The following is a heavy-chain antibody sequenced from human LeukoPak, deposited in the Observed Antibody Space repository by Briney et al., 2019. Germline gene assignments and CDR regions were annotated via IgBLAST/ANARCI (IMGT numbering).Heavy chain of an antibody. CDR1: GYTFTNYG. CDR2: ISAYNGNT. CDR3: ARAPDRYSSSSEYDY. J-gene: IGHJ4*02. D-gene: IGHD6-6*01. V-gene: IGHV1-18*04. Sequence: VASVKVSCKASGYTFTNYGISWVRQAPGQGLEWMAWISAYNGNTNYAQKLQGRVTMTTDTSTSTAYMELRSLRSDDTAVYYCARAPDRYSSSSEYDYWGQGTLVTVSS.